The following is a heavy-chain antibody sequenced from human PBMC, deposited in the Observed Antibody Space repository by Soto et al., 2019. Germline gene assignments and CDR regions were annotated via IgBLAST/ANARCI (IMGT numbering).Heavy chain of an antibody. V-gene: IGHV1-18*01. Sequence: ASVKVSCKASGYSFSNSGFSWMRQAPGQGLEWMGWISTYNGNTNYAQKFQGRLSMTRDTSTTTAFMELTTLRSDDTAVYYCARDEYNDGRNWLNPWGQGTLVTVSS. D-gene: IGHD3-16*01. CDR3: ARDEYNDGRNWLNP. J-gene: IGHJ5*02. CDR2: ISTYNGNT. CDR1: GYSFSNSG.